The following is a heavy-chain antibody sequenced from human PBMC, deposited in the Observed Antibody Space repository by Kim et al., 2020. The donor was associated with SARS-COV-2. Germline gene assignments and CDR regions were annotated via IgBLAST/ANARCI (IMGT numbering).Heavy chain of an antibody. D-gene: IGHD3-22*01. Sequence: NPATKGRVTMSVDTSKNQFSLKLGSVTAADTAVYYCARGGTMMPYAFDIWGQGTMVTVSS. CDR3: ARGGTMMPYAFDI. V-gene: IGHV4-34*01. J-gene: IGHJ3*02.